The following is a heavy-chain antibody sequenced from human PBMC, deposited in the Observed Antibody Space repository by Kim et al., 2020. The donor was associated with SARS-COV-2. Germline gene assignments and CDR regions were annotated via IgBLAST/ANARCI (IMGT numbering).Heavy chain of an antibody. J-gene: IGHJ2*01. D-gene: IGHD3-16*01. CDR2: ITANGGNT. CDR3: AKDLRGPEAGYWYFDL. V-gene: IGHV3-23*01. CDR1: EITFYMCS. Sequence: GGSLRLSCVASEITFYMCSMTWVRQAPGKGLEWVSAITANGGNTYYADSVKGRFSISRDNRQDTVYLQMNSLRAEDTAIYYCAKDLRGPEAGYWYFDLWGRGTLVSVSA.